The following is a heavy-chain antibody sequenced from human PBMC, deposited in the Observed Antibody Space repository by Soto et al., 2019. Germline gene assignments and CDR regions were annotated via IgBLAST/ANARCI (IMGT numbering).Heavy chain of an antibody. J-gene: IGHJ5*02. Sequence: SVKVSCKASGGTFSSYAISWVRQAPGQGFEWMGGIIPIFGTANYAQKFQGRVTITADESTSTAYMELSSLRSEDTAVYYCARLYCGGDCYYPRWFDPWGQGTLVTVSS. V-gene: IGHV1-69*13. D-gene: IGHD2-21*02. CDR3: ARLYCGGDCYYPRWFDP. CDR2: IIPIFGTA. CDR1: GGTFSSYA.